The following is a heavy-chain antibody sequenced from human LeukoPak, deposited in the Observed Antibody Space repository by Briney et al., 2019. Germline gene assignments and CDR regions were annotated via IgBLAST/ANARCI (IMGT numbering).Heavy chain of an antibody. CDR1: GFTFSDDY. J-gene: IGHJ4*02. CDR3: VRHTHTAAF. V-gene: IGHV3-11*06. CDR2: IGGSGSDT. Sequence: PGGSLRLSCAASGFTFSDDYMTWIRQVPGKGLESIAYIGGSGSDTNYADSVRGRFTISRDNARSSLFLQMNSLTAEDSAVYFCVRHTHTAAFWGQGALVTVSS. D-gene: IGHD2-15*01.